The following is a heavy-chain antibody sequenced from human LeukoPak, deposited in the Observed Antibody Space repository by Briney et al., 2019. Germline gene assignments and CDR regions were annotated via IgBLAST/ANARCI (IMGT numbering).Heavy chain of an antibody. CDR1: GGSISSYY. V-gene: IGHV4-4*07. CDR3: ARDRFSTSDWFDP. J-gene: IGHJ5*02. Sequence: PSETLSLTCTVSGGSISSYYWSWIQQPAGKGLEWIGRIYTSGSTNYNPSLKSRVTMSVGTSKDQFSLKLSSVTAADTAVYYCARDRFSTSDWFDPWGQGTLVTVSS. CDR2: IYTSGST. D-gene: IGHD3-10*01.